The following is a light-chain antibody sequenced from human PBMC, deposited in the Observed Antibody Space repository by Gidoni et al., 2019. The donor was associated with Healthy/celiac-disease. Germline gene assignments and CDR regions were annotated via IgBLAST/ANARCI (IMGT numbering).Light chain of an antibody. CDR2: AAS. CDR3: QQYYSYPRT. CDR1: QGISSY. Sequence: AIRMTQSPSSFSASTGDRVTITCRASQGISSYLAWYQQKPGKAPKLLIYAASTLQSGVPSRLSGSGSGTDFTLTISCLQSEDFATYYCQQYYSYPRTFXXXTKVEIK. V-gene: IGKV1-8*01. J-gene: IGKJ1*01.